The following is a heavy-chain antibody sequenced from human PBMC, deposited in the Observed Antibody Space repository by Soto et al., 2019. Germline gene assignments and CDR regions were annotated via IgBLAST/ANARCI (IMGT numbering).Heavy chain of an antibody. CDR3: ASEKCGFDI. V-gene: IGHV1-46*01. CDR2: IAPPSVGNT. Sequence: QVQLVQSGADVKKPGASVKLSCKASGSIFSSHYIHWMRQAPGQGLEWMGFIAPPSVGNTTYAQKFQGRVTMSSNMSSSSVYMELSSLRSEDTAMYYCASEKCGFDIWGQGTVVTVSS. J-gene: IGHJ3*02. D-gene: IGHD2-21*01. CDR1: GSIFSSHY.